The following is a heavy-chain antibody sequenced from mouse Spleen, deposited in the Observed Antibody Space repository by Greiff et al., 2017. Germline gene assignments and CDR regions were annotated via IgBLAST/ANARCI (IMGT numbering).Heavy chain of an antibody. CDR3: ARGGEDYYYAMDY. D-gene: IGHD2-13*01. Sequence: VQLQQSGPVLVKPGASVKMSCKASGYTFTDYYMNWVKQSHGKSLEWIGVINPYNGGTSYNQKFKGKATLTVDKSSSTAYMELNSLTSEDSAVYYCARGGEDYYYAMDYWGQGTSVTVSS. J-gene: IGHJ4*01. CDR1: GYTFTDYY. V-gene: IGHV1-19*01. CDR2: INPYNGGT.